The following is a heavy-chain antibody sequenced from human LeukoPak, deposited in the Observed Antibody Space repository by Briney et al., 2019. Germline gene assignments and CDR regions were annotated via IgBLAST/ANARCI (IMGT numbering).Heavy chain of an antibody. D-gene: IGHD3-3*01. CDR1: GFTFSSYS. J-gene: IGHJ4*02. CDR3: ASGVDDLRGSFPKDY. CDR2: ISSSSSTI. V-gene: IGHV3-48*01. Sequence: PGGSLRLSCAASGFTFSSYSMNWVRQAPGKGLEWVSYISSSSSTIYYADSVKGRFTISRDNSKNTLSLQMNSLRAEDTAVYYCASGVDDLRGSFPKDYWGQGTLVTVSS.